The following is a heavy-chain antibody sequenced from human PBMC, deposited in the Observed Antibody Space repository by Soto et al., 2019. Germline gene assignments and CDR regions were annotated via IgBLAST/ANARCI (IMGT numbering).Heavy chain of an antibody. CDR1: EFTFNTHW. D-gene: IGHD1-26*01. CDR3: ASGGAMGVDY. J-gene: IGHJ4*02. Sequence: EVQLVESGGGVVQPGGSLRLSCTASEFTFNTHWMHWVRQAPGKGLVWVSRIYFDGITTTYAASGKGRLTVARDNAKNSVYLHVNTLRDEDTAVYYCASGGAMGVDYWGQGTLVTVSS. CDR2: IYFDGITT. V-gene: IGHV3-74*01.